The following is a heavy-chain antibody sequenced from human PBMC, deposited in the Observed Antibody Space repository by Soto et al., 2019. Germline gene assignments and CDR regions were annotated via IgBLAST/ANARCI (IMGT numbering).Heavy chain of an antibody. J-gene: IGHJ5*02. CDR2: IKQDGSEK. CDR1: GFTFSSYW. CDR3: ARDGDYYDSSGDWFDP. D-gene: IGHD3-22*01. Sequence: EVQLVESGGGLVQPGGSLRLSCAASGFTFSSYWMSWVRQAPGKGLEWVANIKQDGSEKYYVDSVKGRFTISRDNAKNSLYLQMNSLRAEDTAVYYCARDGDYYDSSGDWFDPWGQGTLVTVSS. V-gene: IGHV3-7*01.